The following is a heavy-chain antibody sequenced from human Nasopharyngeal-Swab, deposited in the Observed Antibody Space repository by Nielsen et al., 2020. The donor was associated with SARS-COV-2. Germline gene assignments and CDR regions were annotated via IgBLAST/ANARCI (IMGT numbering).Heavy chain of an antibody. D-gene: IGHD1-26*01. CDR3: ARVRSLYVDL. V-gene: IGHV4-31*03. J-gene: IGHJ4*02. Sequence: SETLSLTCTVSGGSINTAAYHWTWIRQLPGRRLEWIGYIYYDGTAYYNLSLKSRMIMAVDTSKNHFSLTLGSVTAADTAIYYCARVRSLYVDLWGQGALVTVSS. CDR1: GGSINTAAYH. CDR2: IYYDGTA.